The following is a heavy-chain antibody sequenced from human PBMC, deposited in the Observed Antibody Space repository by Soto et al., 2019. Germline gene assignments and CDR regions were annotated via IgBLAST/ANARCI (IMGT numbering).Heavy chain of an antibody. Sequence: QVQLVQSGAEVKKPGASVKVSCKASGYTFTSYDINWVRQATGQGLEWMGWMNPNSGNTGYAQKFQCRVSMTRNSSISRVYRELTSMRSEDTAAYYCAREVGAGRFDPWGQGTLVTVSS. V-gene: IGHV1-8*01. CDR3: AREVGAGRFDP. D-gene: IGHD1-26*01. J-gene: IGHJ5*02. CDR2: MNPNSGNT. CDR1: GYTFTSYD.